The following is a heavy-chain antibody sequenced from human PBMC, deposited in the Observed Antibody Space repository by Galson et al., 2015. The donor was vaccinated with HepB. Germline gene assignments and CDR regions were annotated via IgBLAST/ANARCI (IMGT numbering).Heavy chain of an antibody. CDR1: GFTFSSYS. V-gene: IGHV3-48*04. D-gene: IGHD3-16*02. CDR3: ARTYYDYVWGSYRHLLSYYDSSGYSYYFDY. CDR2: ISSSSSTI. Sequence: SLRLSCAASGFTFSSYSMNWVRQAPGKGLEWVSYISSSSSTIYYADSVKGRFTISRDNAKNSLYLQVNSLRAEDTAVYYCARTYYDYVWGSYRHLLSYYDSSGYSYYFDYWGQGTLVTVSS. J-gene: IGHJ4*02.